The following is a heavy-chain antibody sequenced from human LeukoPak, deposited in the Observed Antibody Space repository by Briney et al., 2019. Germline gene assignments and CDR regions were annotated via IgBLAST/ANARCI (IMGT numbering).Heavy chain of an antibody. CDR3: AKDGEYGDYFDY. CDR1: GFTFSDYY. V-gene: IGHV3-11*01. J-gene: IGHJ4*02. Sequence: PGETLRLSCAASGFTFSDYYMSWIRQAPGKGLEWVSYISSSGSTIYYADSVKGRFTISRDNAKNSLYLQMNSLRAEYTAVYYCAKDGEYGDYFDYWGQGTLVTVSS. CDR2: ISSSGSTI. D-gene: IGHD4-17*01.